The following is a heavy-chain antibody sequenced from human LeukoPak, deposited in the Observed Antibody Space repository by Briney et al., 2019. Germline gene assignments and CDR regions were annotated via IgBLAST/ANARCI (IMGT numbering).Heavy chain of an antibody. Sequence: SQSLSLTCTVPGGSISSGGYYRSWIRQHPGKGLEWIGYIYYRGSTYYNPSLKSRITISVDTSKNQFSPKLSSVTAADPAVYYCARDRSSSWSENYYFDYWGQGTLVTVSS. CDR1: GGSISSGGYY. J-gene: IGHJ4*02. V-gene: IGHV4-31*03. CDR3: ARDRSSSWSENYYFDY. D-gene: IGHD6-13*01. CDR2: IYYRGST.